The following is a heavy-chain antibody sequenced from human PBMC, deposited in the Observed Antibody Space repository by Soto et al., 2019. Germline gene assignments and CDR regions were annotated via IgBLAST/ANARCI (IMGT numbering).Heavy chain of an antibody. D-gene: IGHD6-13*01. CDR2: IYHSGNT. J-gene: IGHJ4*02. V-gene: IGHV4-59*01. CDR3: ARDQGIASSGPFDY. CDR1: GDSISNYY. Sequence: SETLSLTCTVSGDSISNYYWSWIRQAPGKGLEWIGFIYHSGNTNYNPSLKSRVTMSIDTSKSQFSLKLNSVTAADTAVCYCARDQGIASSGPFDYWGPGTLVTV.